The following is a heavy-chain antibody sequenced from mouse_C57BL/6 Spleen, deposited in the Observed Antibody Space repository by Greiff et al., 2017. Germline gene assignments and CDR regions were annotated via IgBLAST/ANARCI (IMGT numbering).Heavy chain of an antibody. CDR3: ASGTWFAY. Sequence: VQVVESGAELARPGASVKLSCKASGYTFTSYGISWVKQRTGQGLEWIGEIYPRSGNTYYNEKFKGKATLTADKSSSTAYMELRSLTSEDSAVYFCASGTWFAYWGQGTLVTVSA. CDR2: IYPRSGNT. V-gene: IGHV1-81*01. CDR1: GYTFTSYG. J-gene: IGHJ3*01.